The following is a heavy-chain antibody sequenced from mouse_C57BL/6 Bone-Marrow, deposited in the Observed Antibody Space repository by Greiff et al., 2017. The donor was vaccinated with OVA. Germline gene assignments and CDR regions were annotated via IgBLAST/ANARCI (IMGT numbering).Heavy chain of an antibody. V-gene: IGHV2-2*01. D-gene: IGHD2-4*01. J-gene: IGHJ2*01. CDR1: GFSLTSYG. Sequence: QVKLQQSGPGLVQPSQSLSITCPVSGFSLTSYGVHWVRQSPGKGLEWLGVIWSGGSTDYNAAFISRLSISKDNSKSQVFLKMNSLQADDTAIYYCARLNCDCHYFDYWGQGTTLTVSS. CDR2: IWSGGST. CDR3: ARLNCDCHYFDY.